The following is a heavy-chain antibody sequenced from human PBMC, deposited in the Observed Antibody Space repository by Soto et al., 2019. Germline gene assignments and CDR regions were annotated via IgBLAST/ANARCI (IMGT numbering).Heavy chain of an antibody. J-gene: IGHJ4*02. D-gene: IGHD3-16*01. CDR2: ISAYNGKT. Sequence: QVQLVQSGAEVKKPGASVTVSCKASGYTFTNFGISWVRQAPVQGLEWMGWISAYNGKTNYAQHFQGRVTMTTDTYTSTAYMELRSLRADDTAVYYCARGGTQIDYWGQGTLVTVSS. CDR3: ARGGTQIDY. V-gene: IGHV1-18*01. CDR1: GYTFTNFG.